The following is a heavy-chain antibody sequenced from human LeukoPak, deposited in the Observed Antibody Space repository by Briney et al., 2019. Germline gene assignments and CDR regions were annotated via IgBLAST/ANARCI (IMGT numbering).Heavy chain of an antibody. Sequence: ASVKVSCKASGGTFSSYAISWVRQAPGQGLEWMGGIIPIFGTANYAQKFQGRVTITADESTSTAYMELSSLRSEDTAVYYCASPYYDILTGYQYDAFDIWGQGTMVTVSS. CDR3: ASPYYDILTGYQYDAFDI. CDR2: IIPIFGTA. D-gene: IGHD3-9*01. CDR1: GGTFSSYA. V-gene: IGHV1-69*13. J-gene: IGHJ3*02.